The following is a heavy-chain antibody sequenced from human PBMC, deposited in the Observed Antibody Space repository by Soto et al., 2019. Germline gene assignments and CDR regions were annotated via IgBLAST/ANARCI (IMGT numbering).Heavy chain of an antibody. CDR1: GGSVSSGSFY. CDR2: IYYTGST. CDR3: ARGYCTSSSCSIFNY. D-gene: IGHD2-15*01. Sequence: RWETLSLTCTVSGGSVSSGSFYWSWIRQRPVKGLEWIGYIYYTGSTTYNPSLKSRVTMSADTSKNQFSLRLSSVTAADTAMYYCARGYCTSSSCSIFNYWGQGTLVTVSS. V-gene: IGHV4-61*01. J-gene: IGHJ4*02.